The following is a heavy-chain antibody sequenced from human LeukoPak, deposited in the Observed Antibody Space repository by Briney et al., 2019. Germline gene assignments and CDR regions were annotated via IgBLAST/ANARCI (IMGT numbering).Heavy chain of an antibody. D-gene: IGHD3-10*01. CDR2: IIPIFGTA. Sequence: ASVKVSCKASGGTFSSYAISWVRQAPGQGLEWMGGIIPIFGTANYAQKFQGRVTITADKSTSTAYMELSSLRSEDTAVYYCARERAPRMVRGTYAFDIWGQGTMVTVSS. CDR3: ARERAPRMVRGTYAFDI. CDR1: GGTFSSYA. J-gene: IGHJ3*02. V-gene: IGHV1-69*06.